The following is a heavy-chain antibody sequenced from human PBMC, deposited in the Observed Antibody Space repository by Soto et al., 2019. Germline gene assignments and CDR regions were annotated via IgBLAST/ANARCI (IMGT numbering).Heavy chain of an antibody. V-gene: IGHV1-69*02. J-gene: IGHJ4*02. D-gene: IGHD3-16*02. CDR1: GGTFSSYT. Sequence: QVQLVQSGAEVKKPGSSVKVSCKASGGTFSSYTISWVRQAPGQGLEWMGRIIPILGIANCAQKFQGRVTITADKSTSTAYMELSSLRSEDTAVYYCAISAYYDYIWGSYRSGFDYWGQGTLVTVSS. CDR3: AISAYYDYIWGSYRSGFDY. CDR2: IIPILGIA.